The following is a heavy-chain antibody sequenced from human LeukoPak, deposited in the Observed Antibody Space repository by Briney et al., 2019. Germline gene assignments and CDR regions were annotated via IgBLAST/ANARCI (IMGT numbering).Heavy chain of an antibody. D-gene: IGHD5-24*01. V-gene: IGHV1-2*02. CDR1: GYTFTGYY. CDR2: INPNSGGT. Sequence: GASVKVSCKASGYTFTGYYMHWVRQAPGQGLEWMGWINPNSGGTNYAQKFQGRVTMTRDTSISTAYMELSWLRSDDTAVYYCARDRDGYNLFDYWGQGTLVTVSS. CDR3: ARDRDGYNLFDY. J-gene: IGHJ4*02.